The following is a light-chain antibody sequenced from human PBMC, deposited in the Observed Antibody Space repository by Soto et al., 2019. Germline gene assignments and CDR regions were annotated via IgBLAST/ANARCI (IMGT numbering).Light chain of an antibody. V-gene: IGKV1-12*01. CDR3: QKYNSAPPT. CDR1: QGISSW. J-gene: IGKJ1*01. CDR2: AAS. Sequence: DLQMTQSPTSVSASVGDRVTITCRASQGISSWLAWYQQKPGKAPKLLISAASSLQSGVPSRFSGGGSGTDFTLTISSLQPEDVATYYCQKYNSAPPTFGQGTKVDI.